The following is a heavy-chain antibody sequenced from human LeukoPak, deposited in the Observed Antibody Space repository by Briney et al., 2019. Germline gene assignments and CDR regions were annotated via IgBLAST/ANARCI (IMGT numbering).Heavy chain of an antibody. Sequence: GGSLRLSCAASGFSFSDAWMSWVRQIPGKGLEWVGRIESKTDGGTTDYAAPVKGRFTISRDDSTNTLYLQMNSLKSEDTAVYYCTTYGSGRKFDYWSQGTLVTVSS. V-gene: IGHV3-15*04. D-gene: IGHD3-10*01. J-gene: IGHJ4*02. CDR3: TTYGSGRKFDY. CDR2: IESKTDGGTT. CDR1: GFSFSDAW.